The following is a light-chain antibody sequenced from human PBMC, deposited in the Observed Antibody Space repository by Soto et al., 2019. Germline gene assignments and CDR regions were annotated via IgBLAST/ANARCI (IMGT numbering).Light chain of an antibody. CDR1: QSIRSW. J-gene: IGKJ1*01. CDR3: QQYDNGWT. CDR2: KAS. V-gene: IGKV1-5*03. Sequence: DIQMTQSPSTLSASVGDRVTITCRASQSIRSWLAWYQQRPGKAPKLLIYKASSLESGVPSRFSGSGSGTEFTLTISSLQPDDSATYYCQQYDNGWTFGQGTKVEI.